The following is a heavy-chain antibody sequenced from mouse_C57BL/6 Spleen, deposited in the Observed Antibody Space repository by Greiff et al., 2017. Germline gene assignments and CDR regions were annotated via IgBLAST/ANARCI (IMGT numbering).Heavy chain of an antibody. CDR2: INPGSGGT. D-gene: IGHD2-12*01. Sequence: QVQLQQSGAELVRPGTLVKVSCKASGYAFTNYLIEWVKQRPGQGLEWIGVINPGSGGTNYNEKFKGKATLTADKSSSTAYMQLSSLTSEDSAVYFCARAYYTVYFDYWGQGTTLTVSS. CDR1: GYAFTNYL. J-gene: IGHJ2*01. V-gene: IGHV1-54*01. CDR3: ARAYYTVYFDY.